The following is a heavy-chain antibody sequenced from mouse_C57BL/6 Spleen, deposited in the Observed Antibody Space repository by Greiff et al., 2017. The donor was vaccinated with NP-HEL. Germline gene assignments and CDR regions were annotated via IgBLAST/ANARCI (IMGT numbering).Heavy chain of an antibody. CDR2: IDPSDSET. D-gene: IGHD2-3*01. J-gene: IGHJ1*03. CDR3: ARGDGYSWYFDV. CDR1: GYTFTSYW. V-gene: IGHV1-52*01. Sequence: QVQLQQPGAELVRPGSSVKLSCKASGYTFTSYWMHWVKQRPIQGLEWIGNIDPSDSETHYNQKFKDKATLTVDKSSSTAYMQLSSLTSEDSAVYYCARGDGYSWYFDVWGTGTTVTVSS.